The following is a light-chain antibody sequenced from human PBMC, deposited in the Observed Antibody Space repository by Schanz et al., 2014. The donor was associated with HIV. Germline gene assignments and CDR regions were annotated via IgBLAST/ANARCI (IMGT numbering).Light chain of an antibody. CDR3: QQYDNLPIT. CDR1: RDIRDD. Sequence: DIQMTQSPSPLSASVGDTVTITCRASRDIRDDLGWYQQKPGRAPKRLIYGASSLQSGVPSRFSGSGSGTDFTFTISSLQPEDIATYYCQQYDNLPITFGQGTRLEIK. V-gene: IGKV1-33*01. J-gene: IGKJ5*01. CDR2: GAS.